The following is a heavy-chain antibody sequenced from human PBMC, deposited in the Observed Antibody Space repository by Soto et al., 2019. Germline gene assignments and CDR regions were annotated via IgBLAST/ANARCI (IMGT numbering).Heavy chain of an antibody. CDR3: ARGSGGLAVAGTPRTYYYYYGMDV. Sequence: RASVKVSCKASGYTFTSYYMHWVRQAPGQGLEWMGIINPSGGSTSYAQKFQGRVTMTRDTSTSTVYMELSSLRSEDTAVYYCARGSGGLAVAGTPRTYYYYYGMDVWGQGTTVTVSS. V-gene: IGHV1-46*01. D-gene: IGHD6-19*01. J-gene: IGHJ6*02. CDR2: INPSGGST. CDR1: GYTFTSYY.